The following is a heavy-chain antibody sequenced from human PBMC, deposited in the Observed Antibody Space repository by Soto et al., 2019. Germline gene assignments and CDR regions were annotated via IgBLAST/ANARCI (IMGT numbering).Heavy chain of an antibody. CDR2: IIPIFGTA. D-gene: IGHD3-22*01. V-gene: IGHV1-69*13. J-gene: IGHJ6*02. Sequence: SVKVSCKASGGTFSSYAISWVRQAPGQGLEWMGGIIPIFGTANYAQKFQGRVTITADESTSAAYMELSSLRSEDTAVYYCARVNHYYDSSGKGDYYYGMDVWGQGTSVTVSS. CDR3: ARVNHYYDSSGKGDYYYGMDV. CDR1: GGTFSSYA.